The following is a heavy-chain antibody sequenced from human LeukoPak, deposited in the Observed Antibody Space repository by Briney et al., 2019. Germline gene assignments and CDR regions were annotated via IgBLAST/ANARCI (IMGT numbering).Heavy chain of an antibody. D-gene: IGHD2-2*01. CDR1: GFAFNNAW. CDR3: ARESIGYCSSTSCLD. Sequence: GSLRLSCTASGFAFNNAWMNWVRQAPGKGLEWIGSIYYSGSTYYNPSLKSRVTISVDTSKNQFSLKLSSVTAADTAVYYCARESIGYCSSTSCLDWGQGTLVTVSS. J-gene: IGHJ4*02. V-gene: IGHV4-38-2*02. CDR2: IYYSGST.